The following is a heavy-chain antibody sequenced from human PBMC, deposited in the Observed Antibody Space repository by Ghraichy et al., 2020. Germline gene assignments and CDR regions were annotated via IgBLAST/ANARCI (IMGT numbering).Heavy chain of an antibody. D-gene: IGHD2-2*01. CDR3: ARAHQLPSGRVWFDP. Sequence: GGSLRLSCAASGFTFSSYWMSWVRQAPGKGLEWVANIKQDGSEKYYVDSVKGRFTISRDNAKNSLYLQMNSLRAEDTAVYYCARAHQLPSGRVWFDPWGQGTLVTVSS. V-gene: IGHV3-7*01. CDR2: IKQDGSEK. CDR1: GFTFSSYW. J-gene: IGHJ5*02.